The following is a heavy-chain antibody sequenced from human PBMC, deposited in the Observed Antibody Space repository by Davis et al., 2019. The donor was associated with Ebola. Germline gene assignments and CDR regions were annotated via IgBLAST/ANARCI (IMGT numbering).Heavy chain of an antibody. CDR2: IIPIFGTA. Sequence: SVKVSCKASGYTFTSYYMHWVRQAPGQGLEWMGGIIPIFGTANYAQKFQGRVTITADKSTSTAYMELSSLRSEDTAVYYCAREGSGWSDVTTFNHYAMDVWGQGTTVTVSS. J-gene: IGHJ6*02. CDR1: GYTFTSYY. V-gene: IGHV1-69*06. D-gene: IGHD6-19*01. CDR3: AREGSGWSDVTTFNHYAMDV.